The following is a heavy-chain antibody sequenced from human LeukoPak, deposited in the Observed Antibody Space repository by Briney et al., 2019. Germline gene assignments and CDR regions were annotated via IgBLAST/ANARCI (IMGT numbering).Heavy chain of an antibody. D-gene: IGHD3-16*01. CDR3: ARDSFRKITFG. Sequence: GGSLRLSCADSGFTFSNYAMSWVRQAPGKGLEWVANVKQDGSEEFYVDSVEGRFTISRDNAKNSLYLQMNSLRAEDTAVYYCARDSFRKITFGRGQGTLVTVSS. CDR2: VKQDGSEE. CDR1: GFTFSNYA. V-gene: IGHV3-7*01. J-gene: IGHJ4*02.